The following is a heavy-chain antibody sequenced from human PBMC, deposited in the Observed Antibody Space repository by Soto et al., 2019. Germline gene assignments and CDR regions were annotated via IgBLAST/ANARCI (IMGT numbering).Heavy chain of an antibody. D-gene: IGHD1-7*01. CDR1: GFTFGGYG. CDR3: ARETGTTIYFDY. J-gene: IGHJ4*02. V-gene: IGHV3-21*01. Sequence: PXGSLRLSCGASGFTFGGYGMNWVRQAPGKGLEWVSFISSSSSSYIYYADSVKGRFTISRDNAKNSLYLQMNSLRAEDTAVYYCARETGTTIYFDYWGQGTLVTVSS. CDR2: ISSSSSSYI.